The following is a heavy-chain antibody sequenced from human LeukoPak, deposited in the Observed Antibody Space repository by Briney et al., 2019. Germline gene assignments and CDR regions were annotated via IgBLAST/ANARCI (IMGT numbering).Heavy chain of an antibody. CDR3: ARVGHSSSSETSDY. CDR2: ISAYNGNT. CDR1: GYTFTNSD. J-gene: IGHJ4*02. D-gene: IGHD6-6*01. Sequence: ASVKVSCKASGYTFTNSDINWVRQAPGQGLEWMGWISAYNGNTNYAQKLQGRVTMTTDTSTSTAYMELRSLRSDDTAVYYCARVGHSSSSETSDYWGQGALVTVSS. V-gene: IGHV1-18*01.